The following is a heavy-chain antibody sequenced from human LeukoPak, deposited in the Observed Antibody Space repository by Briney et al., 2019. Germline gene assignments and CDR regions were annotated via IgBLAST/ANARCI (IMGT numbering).Heavy chain of an antibody. CDR2: IREDGSEK. J-gene: IGHJ4*02. CDR3: ARDAGRKDDY. CDR1: GFTFSNYG. V-gene: IGHV3-7*01. Sequence: PGGSLRLSCADSGFTFSNYGMSWVRQAPGKGLEWVAHIREDGSEKYYLDSVEGRFTISRDNAKSSLYLQLNSLRVDDTAVYYCARDAGRKDDYWGQGTLVTVSS.